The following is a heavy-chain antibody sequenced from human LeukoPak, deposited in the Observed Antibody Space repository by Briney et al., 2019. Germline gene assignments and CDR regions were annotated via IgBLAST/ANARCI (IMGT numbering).Heavy chain of an antibody. CDR3: AKEGVTMGYYYYGMDV. CDR2: ISGSGGST. CDR1: GFTFSSYG. J-gene: IGHJ6*02. Sequence: PGRSLRLSCAASGFTFSSYGMSWVRQAPGKGLEWVSLISGSGGSTYYADSVKGRFTISRDNSKNTLYLQMNSLRAEDTAVYYCAKEGVTMGYYYYGMDVWGQGTTVTVSS. V-gene: IGHV3-23*01. D-gene: IGHD4/OR15-4a*01.